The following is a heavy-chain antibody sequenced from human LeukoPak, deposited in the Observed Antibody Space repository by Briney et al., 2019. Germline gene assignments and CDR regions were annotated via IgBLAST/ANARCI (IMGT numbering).Heavy chain of an antibody. CDR1: GGSISSYY. J-gene: IGHJ4*02. V-gene: IGHV4-4*07. CDR3: ARAGYGSGSYDFDY. CDR2: IYSSGST. Sequence: PSETLSLTCTVSGGSISSYYWSWIRQPAGKGLEWVGRIYSSGSTNYNPSLKSRVTMSVDTSKNQFSLKLSSVTAADTAVYYCARAGYGSGSYDFDYWGQGTLVTVSS. D-gene: IGHD3-10*01.